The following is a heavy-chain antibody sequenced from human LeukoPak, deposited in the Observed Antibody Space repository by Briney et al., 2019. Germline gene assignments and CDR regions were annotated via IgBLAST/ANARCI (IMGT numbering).Heavy chain of an antibody. CDR2: MTGAGDST. V-gene: IGHV3-23*01. J-gene: IGHJ5*02. CDR3: ANAPTLFAGACFAP. CDR1: GFTFSIYA. Sequence: PGGSLRLSCAASGFTFSIYAMTWVRQAPGRGLEWVSAMTGAGDSTFYADSVKGRFTVSRDNSQNTLYLQMKSLRAEDTAVYYFANAPTLFAGACFAPWAKGPLVIVSS.